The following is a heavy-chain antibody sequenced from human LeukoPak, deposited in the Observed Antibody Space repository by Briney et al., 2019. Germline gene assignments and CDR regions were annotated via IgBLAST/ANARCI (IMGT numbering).Heavy chain of an antibody. CDR2: ISNIDNTI. D-gene: IGHD4-17*01. CDR3: ARVTDDYGDHYYGMDV. J-gene: IGHJ6*02. CDR1: GFTFSTYE. Sequence: GGSLRLSCAASGFTFSTYEMNWVRQAPGKGLEWVSYISNIDNTIHYADSVKGRFTISRDNAQNSLYLQMSSLRAEDTAIYYCARVTDDYGDHYYGMDVWSQGTTVTVSS. V-gene: IGHV3-48*03.